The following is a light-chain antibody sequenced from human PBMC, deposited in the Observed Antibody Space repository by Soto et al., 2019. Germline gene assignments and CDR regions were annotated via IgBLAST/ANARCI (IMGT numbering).Light chain of an antibody. CDR3: QQYNNWPPVT. Sequence: EIVLTQSPGTLSLSPGERATLSCRASQSVSNSYLAWYQQKPGQAPRPLISGASRRATGVPARFSGSGSGTEFNLTISSLQSEDFGVYYCQQYNNWPPVTFGQGTRLEIK. CDR1: QSVSNSY. V-gene: IGKV3D-15*01. J-gene: IGKJ5*01. CDR2: GAS.